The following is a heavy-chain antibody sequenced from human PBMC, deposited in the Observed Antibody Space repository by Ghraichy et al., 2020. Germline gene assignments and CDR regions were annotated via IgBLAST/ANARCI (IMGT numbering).Heavy chain of an antibody. D-gene: IGHD4-23*01. CDR3: ARGSTVVRFYYYDGMDV. V-gene: IGHV3-48*01. Sequence: GGSLRLSCVGSGFSFSSYSMNWVRQSPGKGLEWVSYITSSSRTKSYADSVKGRFTISRDNAQNSLYLQMNSLRAEDTAVYYCARGSTVVRFYYYDGMDVWGPGTTVTVSS. CDR1: GFSFSSYS. CDR2: ITSSSRTK. J-gene: IGHJ6*02.